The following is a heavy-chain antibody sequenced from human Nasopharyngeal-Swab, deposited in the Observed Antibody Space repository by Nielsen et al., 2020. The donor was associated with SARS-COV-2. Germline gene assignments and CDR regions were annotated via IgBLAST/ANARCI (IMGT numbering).Heavy chain of an antibody. CDR2: IYYSGST. V-gene: IGHV4-31*02. Sequence: WIRQPPGKGLEWIGYIYYSGSTYYNPSLKSRVTIPVDTSKNQFSLKLSSVTAADTAVYYCAREGVGRYSGYDPKGANWPDAFDIWGQGTMVTVSS. CDR3: AREGVGRYSGYDPKGANWPDAFDI. J-gene: IGHJ3*02. D-gene: IGHD5-12*01.